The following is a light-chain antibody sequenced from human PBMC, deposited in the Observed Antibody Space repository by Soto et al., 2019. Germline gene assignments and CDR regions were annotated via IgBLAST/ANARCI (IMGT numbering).Light chain of an antibody. J-gene: IGKJ4*01. CDR2: DAS. V-gene: IGKV3-11*01. CDR3: QQRSNWPLT. Sequence: EIVLTQSPGTLSLSPVERATRSCRASQRVTNYLAWYQQKPGLAPRLLICDASNRATGIPARFSGSGPGTDFTLTISSLEPEDFAVYYCQQRSNWPLTFGGGTKVDIK. CDR1: QRVTNY.